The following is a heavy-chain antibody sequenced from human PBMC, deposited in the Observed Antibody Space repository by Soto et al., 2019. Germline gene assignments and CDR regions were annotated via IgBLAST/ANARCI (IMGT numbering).Heavy chain of an antibody. J-gene: IGHJ4*02. CDR1: GFTFSSYA. D-gene: IGHD1-26*01. CDR2: INAGGSNT. Sequence: GGSLRLSCAASGFTFSSYAMSWVRQAPGKGLVWVSPINAGGSNTSYADSVKGRFTISRDNAKNIVYLQMSSLRAEDTALYYCATMAGTYPYWGQGTLVTVSS. CDR3: ATMAGTYPY. V-gene: IGHV3-74*01.